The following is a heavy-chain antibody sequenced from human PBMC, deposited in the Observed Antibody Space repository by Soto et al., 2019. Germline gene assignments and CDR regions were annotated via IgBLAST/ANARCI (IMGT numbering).Heavy chain of an antibody. J-gene: IGHJ4*02. D-gene: IGHD2-21*01. CDR2: FSYDGSSK. Sequence: ESGGGVVQPGRSLRLSCAASGFTFSSYAIHWVRQAPGKGLEWVAVFSYDGSSKYYADSVKGRFTISRDNSKNTVYLQMNSLRVEDTAVYYCARDRGDGYYFDYWGQGTLVTVSS. CDR3: ARDRGDGYYFDY. CDR1: GFTFSSYA. V-gene: IGHV3-30-3*01.